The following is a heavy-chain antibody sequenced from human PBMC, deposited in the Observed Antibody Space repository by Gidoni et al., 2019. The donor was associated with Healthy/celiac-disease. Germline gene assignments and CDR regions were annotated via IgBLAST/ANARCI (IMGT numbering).Heavy chain of an antibody. J-gene: IGHJ3*02. V-gene: IGHV3-11*01. Sequence: HVQLVESGGGLVKPGGSLRLSCAASGFTFSDYYLSWIRQVPGKGMEWVSYISSRGSTIYYADSGKGRFTITRDNAKNSLYLQMNSLRAEDTAVYYCARERTYYYDSSGQKRGAFDIWGQGTMVTVSS. CDR2: ISSRGSTI. D-gene: IGHD3-22*01. CDR1: GFTFSDYY. CDR3: ARERTYYYDSSGQKRGAFDI.